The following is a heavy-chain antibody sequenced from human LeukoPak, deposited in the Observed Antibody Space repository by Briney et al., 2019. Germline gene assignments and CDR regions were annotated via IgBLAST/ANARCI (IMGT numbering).Heavy chain of an antibody. CDR2: IKQDGSEK. CDR3: ARDNPGMVRGAETEYYFDY. CDR1: GFTFSSYW. D-gene: IGHD3-10*01. J-gene: IGHJ4*02. Sequence: GGSLRLSCAASGFTFSSYWMSWVRQAPGKGLEWVANIKQDGSEKYYVDSVKGRFTISRDNAKNSLYLQMNSLRAEDTAVYYCARDNPGMVRGAETEYYFDYWGQGTLVTVSS. V-gene: IGHV3-7*01.